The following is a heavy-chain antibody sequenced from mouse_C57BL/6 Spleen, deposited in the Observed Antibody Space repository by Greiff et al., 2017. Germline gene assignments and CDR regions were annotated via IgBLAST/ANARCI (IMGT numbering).Heavy chain of an antibody. D-gene: IGHD2-4*01. CDR2: IHPNSGST. Sequence: QVQLQQSGAELVKPGASVKLSCKASGYTFTSYWMHWVKQRPGQGLEWIGMIHPNSGSTNYNEKFKSKATLTVDKSSSTAYMQLSSLTSEDSAVYYCIYYDYDIWFAYWGQGTLVTVSA. CDR1: GYTFTSYW. CDR3: IYYDYDIWFAY. V-gene: IGHV1-64*01. J-gene: IGHJ3*01.